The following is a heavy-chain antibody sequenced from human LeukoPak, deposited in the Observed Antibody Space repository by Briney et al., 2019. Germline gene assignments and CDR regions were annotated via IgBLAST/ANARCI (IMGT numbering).Heavy chain of an antibody. CDR3: ARVPVVRYFDWTLWSFDY. J-gene: IGHJ4*02. CDR1: GYTFTSYG. Sequence: GSVKVSCRASGYTFTSYGISWVRQAPGQGLEWMGWISAYNGNTNYAQKLQGRVTMTTDTSTSTAYMELRSLRSDDTAVYYCARVPVVRYFDWTLWSFDYWGQGTLVTVSS. V-gene: IGHV1-18*01. D-gene: IGHD3-9*01. CDR2: ISAYNGNT.